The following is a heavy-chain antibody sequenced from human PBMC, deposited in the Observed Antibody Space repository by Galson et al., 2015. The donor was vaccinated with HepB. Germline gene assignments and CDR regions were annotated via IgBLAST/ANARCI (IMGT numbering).Heavy chain of an antibody. Sequence: TLSLTCTVSGDSISRGSYYWGWIRQPPGKGLEWVGTIHYTGDTYYNPSLKSRVTMSLDTSKNQFSVKLSSVTATDTAVYYCASFVGASPGYYWGQGTLVTVSS. CDR3: ASFVGASPGYY. CDR1: GDSISRGSYY. V-gene: IGHV4-39*01. J-gene: IGHJ4*02. CDR2: IHYTGDT. D-gene: IGHD1-26*01.